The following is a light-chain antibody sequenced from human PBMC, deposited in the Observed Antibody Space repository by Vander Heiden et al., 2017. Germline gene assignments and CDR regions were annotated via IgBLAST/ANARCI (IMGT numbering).Light chain of an antibody. CDR2: SNN. J-gene: IGLJ2*01. CDR3: AAWDDSLKGVV. Sequence: QSLLTQPPPASWTPGQRVTITCAGSSSNIGSNIVNWYRQLPGTAPKLLIYSNNQRPSGVTDRFAGSKSGTSASLDISGLQSEDEADYYCAAWDDSLKGVVFGGGTKLTVL. CDR1: SSNIGSNI. V-gene: IGLV1-44*01.